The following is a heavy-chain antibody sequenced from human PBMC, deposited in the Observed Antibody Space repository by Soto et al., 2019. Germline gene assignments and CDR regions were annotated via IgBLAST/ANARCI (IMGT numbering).Heavy chain of an antibody. D-gene: IGHD2-15*01. Sequence: SETLSLTCAVSGYSISSGYYWGWIRQPPGKGLEWIGSIYHSGRTYYNPSLKSRVTMSVDSAKNQFSLQLSSVTAADTAVYFCTKYRRTDAEGYSFDYWGQGALVTVSS. V-gene: IGHV4-38-2*01. CDR1: GYSISSGYY. CDR2: IYHSGRT. CDR3: TKYRRTDAEGYSFDY. J-gene: IGHJ4*02.